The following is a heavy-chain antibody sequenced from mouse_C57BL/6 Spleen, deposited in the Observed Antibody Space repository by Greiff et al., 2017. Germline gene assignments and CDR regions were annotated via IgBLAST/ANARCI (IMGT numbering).Heavy chain of an antibody. Sequence: QVQLQQPGAELVKPGASVKLSCKASGYTFTSYWMHWVKQRPGQGLEWIGMIHPNSGSTNYNEKFKSKATLSVDKSSSTAYMQLSSLTSEDSAVYYCARYYGSEGHYFDYWGKGTTLTVSS. CDR1: GYTFTSYW. V-gene: IGHV1-64*01. CDR3: ARYYGSEGHYFDY. CDR2: IHPNSGST. D-gene: IGHD1-1*01. J-gene: IGHJ2*01.